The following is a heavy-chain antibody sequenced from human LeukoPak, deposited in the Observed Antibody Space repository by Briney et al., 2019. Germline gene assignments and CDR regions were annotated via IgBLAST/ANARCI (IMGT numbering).Heavy chain of an antibody. CDR1: GGSISSGNW. J-gene: IGHJ4*02. CDR2: IYHSGST. V-gene: IGHV4-4*02. Sequence: SETLSLTCAVSGGSISSGNWWSWVRQPPGKGLEWIGEIYHSGSTKYNPSLKSRVTMSVDKSKNQFSLKLSSVTAADTAVYYCARLRGGGNYWEEFDYWGQGTLVTVSS. CDR3: ARLRGGGNYWEEFDY. D-gene: IGHD1-26*01.